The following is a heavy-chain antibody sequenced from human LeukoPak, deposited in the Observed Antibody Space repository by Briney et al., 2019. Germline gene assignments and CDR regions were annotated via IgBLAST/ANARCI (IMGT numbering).Heavy chain of an antibody. CDR3: AKVTMVRGVPIPYFDY. J-gene: IGHJ4*02. D-gene: IGHD3-10*01. V-gene: IGHV3-23*01. CDR2: ISGSGGST. CDR1: GFTFSSYG. Sequence: GGSLRLSCAASGFTFSSYGMSWVRQAPRKGLEWVSAISGSGGSTYYADSVKGRFTISRDNSKNTLYLQMNSLRAEDTAVYYCAKVTMVRGVPIPYFDYWGQGTLVTVSS.